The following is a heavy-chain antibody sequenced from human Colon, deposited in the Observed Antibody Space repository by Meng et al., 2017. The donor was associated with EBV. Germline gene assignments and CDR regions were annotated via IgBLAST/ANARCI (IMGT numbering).Heavy chain of an antibody. V-gene: IGHV4-59*08. D-gene: IGHD2/OR15-2a*01. CDR1: VGSIGSFY. Sequence: SGPALVVLSEPLPPPCPRSVGSIGSFYWSWIHQPPGNGVEWIGYLYYSRSTNYNPSLKCRVSISVYTSKNQFSLKLRSVTAADTAVYYCARHFLYCFNPWGQGTLVTVSS. CDR3: ARHFLYCFNP. CDR2: LYYSRST. J-gene: IGHJ5*02.